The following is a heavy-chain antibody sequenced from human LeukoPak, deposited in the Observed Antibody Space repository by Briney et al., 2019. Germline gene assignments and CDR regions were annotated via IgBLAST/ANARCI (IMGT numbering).Heavy chain of an antibody. Sequence: GGSLRLSCAASGFNFDDYAMHWVRQAPGKGLEWVSGISWNSGNIGYADSVKGRFTISRGNAKDSLYLQMNSLRPEDTALYYCANLHGDYRDYWGQGTLVTVSS. CDR2: ISWNSGNI. J-gene: IGHJ4*02. CDR1: GFNFDDYA. CDR3: ANLHGDYRDY. V-gene: IGHV3-9*01. D-gene: IGHD4-17*01.